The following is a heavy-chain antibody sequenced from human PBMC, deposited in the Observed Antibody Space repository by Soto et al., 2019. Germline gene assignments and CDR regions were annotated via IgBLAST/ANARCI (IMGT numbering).Heavy chain of an antibody. CDR3: ARSGSVPYYYYGLDV. CDR1: GYTFSRSG. D-gene: IGHD1-26*01. V-gene: IGHV1-18*01. J-gene: IGHJ6*02. CDR2: ISTYNGDA. Sequence: QVQLVQSGAEVRKPGASVKVSCKTSGYTFSRSGISWVRQAPGQGLEWMGWISTYNGDANYAQKLQGRVTMTTDTTTSTALMELGSLTSDDTAAYYCARSGSVPYYYYGLDVWGQGTTITVSS.